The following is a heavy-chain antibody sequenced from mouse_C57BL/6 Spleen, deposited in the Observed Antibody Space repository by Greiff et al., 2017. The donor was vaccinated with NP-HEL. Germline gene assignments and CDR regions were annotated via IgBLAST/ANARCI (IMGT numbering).Heavy chain of an antibody. CDR1: GYTFTSFW. Sequence: VQLQQPGAELVKPGASVKVSCKASGYTFTSFWMHWVKQRPGQGLEWIGRIHPSDSDTNYNQKFNGKATLTVDKSSSTAYMQLSSLTYEDAAVYYCANLHYYGSSGFAYWGQGTLVTVSA. CDR3: ANLHYYGSSGFAY. D-gene: IGHD1-1*01. V-gene: IGHV1-74*01. J-gene: IGHJ3*01. CDR2: IHPSDSDT.